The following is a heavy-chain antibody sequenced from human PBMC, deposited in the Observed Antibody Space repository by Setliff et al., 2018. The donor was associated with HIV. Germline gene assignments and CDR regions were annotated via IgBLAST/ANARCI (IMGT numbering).Heavy chain of an antibody. Sequence: LTCAVYGGSFSGYYWSWIRQPPGKGLEWIGEINHSGSTNYNPSLKSRVTISVDASKNQFSLKLSSVTAADTAVYYCARGGSYRFWSGYRYYYYYMDPWGKGTTVTVSS. D-gene: IGHD3-3*01. CDR2: INHSGST. V-gene: IGHV4-34*01. J-gene: IGHJ6*03. CDR3: ARGGSYRFWSGYRYYYYYMDP. CDR1: GGSFSGYY.